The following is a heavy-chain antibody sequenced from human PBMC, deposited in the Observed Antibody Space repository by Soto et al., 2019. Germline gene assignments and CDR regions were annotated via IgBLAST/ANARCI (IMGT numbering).Heavy chain of an antibody. D-gene: IGHD3-10*01. J-gene: IGHJ6*02. CDR3: TKDSYGSGTDYVYGMDV. CDR2: MSAGGGST. Sequence: GGSLRLSCADYGFSFGIYAMSWIRHPPRRGLAWVSCMSAGGGSTCHAESGKGRWPMSSDNSKDTLYLQWDSLGPEDTAVYYCTKDSYGSGTDYVYGMDVRGQANTATASS. CDR1: GFSFGIYA. V-gene: IGHV3-23*01.